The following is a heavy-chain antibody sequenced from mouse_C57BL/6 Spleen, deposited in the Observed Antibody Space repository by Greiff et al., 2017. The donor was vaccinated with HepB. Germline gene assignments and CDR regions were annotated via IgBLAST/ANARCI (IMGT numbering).Heavy chain of an antibody. CDR1: GFTFSDYY. Sequence: EVMLVESEGGLVQPGSSMKLSCTASGFTFSDYYMAWVRQVPEKGLEWVANINYDGSSTYYLDSLKSRFIISRDNAENILYLQMSSLKSEDTATYYCERRGYGSSYWYFDVWGTGTTVTVSS. D-gene: IGHD1-1*01. CDR2: INYDGSST. CDR3: ERRGYGSSYWYFDV. J-gene: IGHJ1*03. V-gene: IGHV5-16*01.